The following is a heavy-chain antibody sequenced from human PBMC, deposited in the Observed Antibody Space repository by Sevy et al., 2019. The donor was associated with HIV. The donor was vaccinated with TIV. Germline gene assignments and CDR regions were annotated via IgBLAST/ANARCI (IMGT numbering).Heavy chain of an antibody. CDR3: ARDNTYYYDSSGRRDWFDP. Sequence: SETLSLTCTVSGGSISSYDWSWIRQPPGKGLEWIGYIYYSGSTNYNPALKSRVTISVDTSKNQFSLKLSSVTAADTAVYYCARDNTYYYDSSGRRDWFDPWGQGTLVTVSS. CDR1: GGSISSYD. D-gene: IGHD3-22*01. V-gene: IGHV4-59*01. CDR2: IYYSGST. J-gene: IGHJ5*02.